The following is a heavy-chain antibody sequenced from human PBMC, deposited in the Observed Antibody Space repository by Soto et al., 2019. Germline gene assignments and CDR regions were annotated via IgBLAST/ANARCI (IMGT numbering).Heavy chain of an antibody. CDR3: ERVSRATALALHRFDF. D-gene: IGHD5-18*01. V-gene: IGHV4-31*03. J-gene: IGHJ4*02. CDR2: IYSSGTT. Sequence: QVQLQESGPGLVKPSQTLSLTCTVSGGSFNIDGYSWSCIRQHPEKVLEEIGYIYSSGTTYYNPSLRSRISIHMDTSTNQSSLQLTSVTAAHTAMYFCERVSRATALALHRFDFWGQGNLLTASS. CDR1: GGSFNIDGYS.